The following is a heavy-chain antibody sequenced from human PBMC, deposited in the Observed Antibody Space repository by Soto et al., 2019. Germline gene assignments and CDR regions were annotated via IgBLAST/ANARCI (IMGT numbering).Heavy chain of an antibody. CDR3: ARERGSSTCYGMDV. CDR2: IYYSGST. J-gene: IGHJ6*02. D-gene: IGHD2-2*01. CDR1: CGSISSYY. Sequence: SQTLSLTCTVSCGSISSYYWSWIRQPPGKGLEWIGYIYYSGSTNYNPSLKSRVTISVDTSKNQFSLKLSSVTAADTAVYYCARERGSSTCYGMDVWGQGTTVTVSS. V-gene: IGHV4-59*01.